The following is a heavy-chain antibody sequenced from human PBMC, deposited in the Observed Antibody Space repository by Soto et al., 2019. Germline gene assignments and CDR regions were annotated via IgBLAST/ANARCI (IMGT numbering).Heavy chain of an antibody. V-gene: IGHV4-34*01. CDR3: ARDLSHSVIFGVGWFDP. Sequence: PSETLSLTCAVYGGSFSGYYWSWIRQPPGKGLEWIGEINHSGSTNYNPSLKSRVTISVDTSKNQFSLRLSSVTAADTAVYYCARDLSHSVIFGVGWFDPWGQGTLVTVSS. D-gene: IGHD3-3*01. J-gene: IGHJ5*02. CDR1: GGSFSGYY. CDR2: INHSGST.